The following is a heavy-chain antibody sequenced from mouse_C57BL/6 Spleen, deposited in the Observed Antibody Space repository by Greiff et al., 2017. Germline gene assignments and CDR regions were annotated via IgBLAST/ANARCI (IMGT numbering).Heavy chain of an antibody. CDR1: GYTFTSYW. CDR3: ARTLYGSSYGYFDV. Sequence: QVQLQQSGAELVMPGASVKLSCKASGYTFTSYWMHWVKQRPGQGLEWIGEIDPSDSYTNYNQKFKGKSTLTVDKSSSTAYMQLSSLTSEDSAVYYCARTLYGSSYGYFDVWGTGTTVTVSS. CDR2: IDPSDSYT. D-gene: IGHD1-1*01. V-gene: IGHV1-69*01. J-gene: IGHJ1*03.